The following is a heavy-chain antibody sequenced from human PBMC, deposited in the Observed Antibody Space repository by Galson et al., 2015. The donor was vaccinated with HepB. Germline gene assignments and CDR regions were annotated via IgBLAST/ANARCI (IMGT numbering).Heavy chain of an antibody. V-gene: IGHV3-30*18. CDR3: SKDVVGVYYDSSGYLD. J-gene: IGHJ4*02. CDR1: GFTFSNYG. CDR2: ISYDGSEK. D-gene: IGHD3-22*01. Sequence: SLRLSCAGSGFTFSNYGMHWVRQAPGKGLEWLAGISYDGSEKHYADSVKGRFTISRDNSNKMMYLQMSSLRREDTASYYCSKDVVGVYYDSSGYLDWGQGTLVTVSS.